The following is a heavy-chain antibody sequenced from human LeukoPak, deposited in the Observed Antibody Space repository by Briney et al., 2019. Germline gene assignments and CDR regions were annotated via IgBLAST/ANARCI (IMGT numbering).Heavy chain of an antibody. J-gene: IGHJ5*02. CDR1: GYTLTGYY. CDR3: ARNHCSSTSCYLDP. Sequence: ASVRVSCKASGYTLTGYYMHWVRQAPGQGLEWMGWINPNSGGTNYAQKFQGRVTMTRDTSISTAYMELSRLRSDDTAVYYCARNHCSSTSCYLDPWGQGTLVTVSS. CDR2: INPNSGGT. D-gene: IGHD2-2*01. V-gene: IGHV1-2*02.